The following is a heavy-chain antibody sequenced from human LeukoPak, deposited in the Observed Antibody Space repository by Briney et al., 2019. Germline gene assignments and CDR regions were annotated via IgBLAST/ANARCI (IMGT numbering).Heavy chain of an antibody. CDR1: GCNFTSYW. CDR2: IYPGDSDI. J-gene: IGHJ4*02. D-gene: IGHD5-24*01. CDR3: ATRSDGYSQFDF. Sequence: GESLKISCKASGCNFTSYWIGWVRQMPGKGLEWMDIIYPGDSDIRYSPSFQGQVTISADKSVSTAYLQWSSLKASDIAIYYCATRSDGYSQFDFWGQGTLVTVSS. V-gene: IGHV5-51*01.